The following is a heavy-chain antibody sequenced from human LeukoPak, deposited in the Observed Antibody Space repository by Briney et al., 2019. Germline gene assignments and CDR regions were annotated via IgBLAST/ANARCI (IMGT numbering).Heavy chain of an antibody. CDR2: IKTDGSEK. J-gene: IGHJ1*01. D-gene: IGHD3-22*01. CDR1: EFTFSSYA. Sequence: GGSLRLSFAASEFTFSSYAMSWVRQAPGRGLQWVANIKTDGSEKYYVDSVKGRFTISRDNAKNSLYLQMNSLRAEDTAVYYCATYSSLNRREFQYWGQGTLLTVSS. CDR3: ATYSSLNRREFQY. V-gene: IGHV3-7*01.